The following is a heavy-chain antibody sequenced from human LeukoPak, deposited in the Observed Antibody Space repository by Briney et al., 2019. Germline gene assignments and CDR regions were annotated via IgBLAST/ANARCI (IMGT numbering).Heavy chain of an antibody. Sequence: PGGSLRLSCAASGFTFSSYWMTWVRQAPGKGLEWVANINQDGGEAYYVDSVKGRFTIFRDNVKNSLYLQMDSLRGEDTAVYYCAREVVVVRAAGLYSGYDFVDYWGQGTVVTVSS. J-gene: IGHJ4*02. CDR3: AREVVVVRAAGLYSGYDFVDY. CDR2: INQDGGEA. V-gene: IGHV3-7*01. CDR1: GFTFSSYW. D-gene: IGHD5-12*01.